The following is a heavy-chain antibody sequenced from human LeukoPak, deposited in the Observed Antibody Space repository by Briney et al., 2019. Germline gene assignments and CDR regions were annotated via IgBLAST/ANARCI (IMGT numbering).Heavy chain of an antibody. CDR2: ISDSGGST. V-gene: IGHV3-23*01. D-gene: IGHD6-19*01. Sequence: GGSLRLSCAASGFTFSSYAMYWVRQAPGMGLEWVSIISDSGGSTQYADSVKGRFTISRDNSKNTLYLQMNSLRTEDTAVYHCAKDIAGSSGWNHFDYWGQGTLVTVSP. CDR3: AKDIAGSSGWNHFDY. J-gene: IGHJ4*02. CDR1: GFTFSSYA.